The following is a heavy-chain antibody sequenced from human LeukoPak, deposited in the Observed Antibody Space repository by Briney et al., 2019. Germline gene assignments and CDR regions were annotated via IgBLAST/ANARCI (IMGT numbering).Heavy chain of an antibody. V-gene: IGHV1-2*02. D-gene: IGHD3-9*01. J-gene: IGHJ6*02. Sequence: ASVKVSCKASGYTFTGYYMHWVRQAPGQGLEWMGWINPNSGGTNYAQKFQGRVTMTRDTSISTAYMELSRLRSEDTAVYYCARNVFDILTGHYYYYGMDVWGQGTTVTVSS. CDR1: GYTFTGYY. CDR3: ARNVFDILTGHYYYYGMDV. CDR2: INPNSGGT.